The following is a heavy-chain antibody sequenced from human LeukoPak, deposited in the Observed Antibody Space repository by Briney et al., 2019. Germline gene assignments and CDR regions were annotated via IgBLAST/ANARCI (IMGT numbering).Heavy chain of an antibody. Sequence: SETLSLTCTVSGGSISNYYWSWIRQPPGKGLEWIGYISYSGSTNYNPSLKSRVTISVDTSKNQFSLRLSSVTAADTAVYYCERLGYGEYLFYSDYWGQGTLVTVSS. J-gene: IGHJ4*02. V-gene: IGHV4-59*01. CDR1: GGSISNYY. D-gene: IGHD4-17*01. CDR3: ERLGYGEYLFYSDY. CDR2: ISYSGST.